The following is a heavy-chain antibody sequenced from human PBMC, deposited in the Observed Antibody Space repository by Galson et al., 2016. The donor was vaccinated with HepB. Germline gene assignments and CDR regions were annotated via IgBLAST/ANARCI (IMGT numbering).Heavy chain of an antibody. CDR3: ARAGSGGSRYGL. CDR1: GASVNGELYH. CDR2: LYYSGTT. V-gene: IGHV4-39*01. Sequence: SETLSLTCAVSGASVNGELYHWTWVRQPAGKGLEWIGSLYYSGTTYYNPSLKSRITISGDTSKNQFSLKLSSVTAADTAVYYCARAGSGGSRYGLWGRGTLVTVSS. J-gene: IGHJ2*01. D-gene: IGHD2-15*01.